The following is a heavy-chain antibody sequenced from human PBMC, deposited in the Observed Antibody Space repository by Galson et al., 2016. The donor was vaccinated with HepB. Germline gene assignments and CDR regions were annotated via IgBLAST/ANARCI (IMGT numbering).Heavy chain of an antibody. Sequence: SLRLSCAASGFTVSSNYMNWVRQAPGKGLEWVSVIYSGDNTYYADSVKGRFSISRDNFKNTLYLQMNSLRAEDTAVYYCARGFDFWSGYGDYYGMDVWGQGTTVTVSS. V-gene: IGHV3-66*01. J-gene: IGHJ6*02. D-gene: IGHD3-3*01. CDR1: GFTVSSNY. CDR3: ARGFDFWSGYGDYYGMDV. CDR2: IYSGDNT.